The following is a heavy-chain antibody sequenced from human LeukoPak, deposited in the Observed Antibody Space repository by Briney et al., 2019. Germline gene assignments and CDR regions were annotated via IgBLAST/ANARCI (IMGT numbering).Heavy chain of an antibody. Sequence: GGSLRLSCAASGFTFSGSAMHWVRQASGKGLEWVGRIRSKANSYATAYAASVKGRFTISRDDSKNTAYLQMNSLKTEDTAVYYCTTVWELSPHWGQGTLVTVSS. CDR1: GFTFSGSA. J-gene: IGHJ4*02. V-gene: IGHV3-73*01. D-gene: IGHD1-26*01. CDR3: TTVWELSPH. CDR2: IRSKANSYAT.